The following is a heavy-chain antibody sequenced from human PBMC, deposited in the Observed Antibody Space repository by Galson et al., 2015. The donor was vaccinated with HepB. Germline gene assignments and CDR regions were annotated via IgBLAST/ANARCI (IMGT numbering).Heavy chain of an antibody. V-gene: IGHV3-30*03. Sequence: SLRLSCAASGFTFRSYGMHWVRQAPGKGLERVAVISYDGSHKYYGDSVKGRFTISRDNSKNTLYLQMNSLRPADTAVYYCAGDAAGIVANGTTGAMDYWGQGTPVTVSS. D-gene: IGHD1-1*01. CDR2: ISYDGSHK. CDR3: AGDAAGIVANGTTGAMDY. CDR1: GFTFRSYG. J-gene: IGHJ4*02.